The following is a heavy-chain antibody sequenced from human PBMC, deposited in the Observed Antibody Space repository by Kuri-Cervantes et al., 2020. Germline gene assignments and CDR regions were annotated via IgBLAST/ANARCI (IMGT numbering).Heavy chain of an antibody. Sequence: GGSLRLSCTASGFTFSSYSMNWVRQAPGKGLEWVSVIYSGGSTYYADSVKGRFTMSRGNSKNTVYLQMNSLRAEDTAVYYCARDLGQLWVSWGQGTLVTVSS. D-gene: IGHD5-18*01. J-gene: IGHJ4*02. V-gene: IGHV3-53*01. CDR3: ARDLGQLWVS. CDR2: IYSGGST. CDR1: GFTFSSYS.